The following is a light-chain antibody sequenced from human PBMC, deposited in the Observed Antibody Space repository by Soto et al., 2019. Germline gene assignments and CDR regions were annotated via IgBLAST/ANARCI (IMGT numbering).Light chain of an antibody. J-gene: IGKJ1*01. CDR3: QQYNDWPPGT. CDR1: QSVSSN. CDR2: GAS. V-gene: IGKV3-15*01. Sequence: EIVMTQSPATLSVSPGERANLYCRASQSVSSNLAWYQQKPGQAPRLLIYGASTRATGIPARFGGSGSGTEFTLTISSLQSEDFATYYCQQYNDWPPGTFGQGTKVDI.